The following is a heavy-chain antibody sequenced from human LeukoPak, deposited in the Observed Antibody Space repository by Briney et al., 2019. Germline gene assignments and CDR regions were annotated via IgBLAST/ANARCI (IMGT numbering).Heavy chain of an antibody. Sequence: PGGSLRLSCAASGFTFSTYTMNWVRQAPGKGLEWVSCITDSSSYIYYADSAKGRFTISRDNAKNSLYLQMNSLRAGDTAVYYCARSDGSGSPDYWGQGTLVTVSS. CDR3: ARSDGSGSPDY. J-gene: IGHJ4*02. V-gene: IGHV3-21*01. D-gene: IGHD3-10*01. CDR2: ITDSSSYI. CDR1: GFTFSTYT.